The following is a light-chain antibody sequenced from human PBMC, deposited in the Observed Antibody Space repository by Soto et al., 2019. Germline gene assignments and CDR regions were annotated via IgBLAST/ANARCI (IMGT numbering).Light chain of an antibody. J-gene: IGKJ1*01. CDR1: KSLVYSDGNTH. V-gene: IGKV2-30*01. CDR3: TQGTHWPRT. CDR2: RVS. Sequence: DVVLTQSPLSLPVNFGQPASISCRSSKSLVYSDGNTHLSWFHQRPGQSPGRLIYRVSSRDSGVPDRFSGSGSGTDFTLEISRVEAEDVGIYFCTQGTHWPRTFGQGTKVEVK.